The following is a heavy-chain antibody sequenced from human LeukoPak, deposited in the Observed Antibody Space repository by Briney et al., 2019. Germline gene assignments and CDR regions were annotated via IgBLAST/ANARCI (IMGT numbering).Heavy chain of an antibody. CDR1: GFTFSSYW. D-gene: IGHD2-15*01. J-gene: IGHJ3*02. V-gene: IGHV3-74*01. CDR2: INSDGSST. Sequence: GGSLRLSCAASGFTFSSYWMHWVRQAPGSWLGWVSRINSDGSSTSYADSVKGRFTISRDSAKNTLYPQMNSLRAEDTAVYYCARDLGDIVVVVAASNAFDIWGQGTMVTVSS. CDR3: ARDLGDIVVVVAASNAFDI.